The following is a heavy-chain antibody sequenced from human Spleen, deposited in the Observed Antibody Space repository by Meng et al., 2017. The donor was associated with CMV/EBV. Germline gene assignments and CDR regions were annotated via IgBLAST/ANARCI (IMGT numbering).Heavy chain of an antibody. D-gene: IGHD2-15*01. CDR2: INPNSGGT. CDR1: GGTFSIYG. CDR3: ARVKRYCTGGTCSSTGYYGMDV. J-gene: IGHJ6*02. Sequence: ASVKVSCKASGGTFSIYGISWVRQAPGQGLEWMGWINPNSGGTNYAQKFQGRITMTGDTSITTAYMELSRLRSDDMAVYHCARVKRYCTGGTCSSTGYYGMDVWGQGTTVTVSS. V-gene: IGHV1-2*02.